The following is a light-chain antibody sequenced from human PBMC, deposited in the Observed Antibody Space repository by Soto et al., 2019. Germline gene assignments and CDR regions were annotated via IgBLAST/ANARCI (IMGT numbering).Light chain of an antibody. CDR2: DAS. CDR3: QQYNSYPWT. J-gene: IGKJ1*01. CDR1: QSISSW. Sequence: VQMTQSPSTLYASVGDRVTITCRASQSISSWLAWYQQKPGKAPKLLIYDASSLESGVPSRFSGSGSGTEFTLTISSLQPDDFATYYCQQYNSYPWTFGQGTKVDI. V-gene: IGKV1-5*01.